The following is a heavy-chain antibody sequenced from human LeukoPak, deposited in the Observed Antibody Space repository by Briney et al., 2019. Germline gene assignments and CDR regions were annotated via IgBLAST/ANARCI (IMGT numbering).Heavy chain of an antibody. Sequence: GGSLRLSCAASGFTFSSYAMSWVRQAPGKGLEWVSAISGSGGSTYYADSVKGRFTISRDNSKNTLYLQMNSLRAEDTAVYYCATLAAPYYYYYGMDVWGQGTTVTVSS. D-gene: IGHD2-15*01. CDR3: ATLAAPYYYYYGMDV. CDR1: GFTFSSYA. CDR2: ISGSGGST. V-gene: IGHV3-23*01. J-gene: IGHJ6*02.